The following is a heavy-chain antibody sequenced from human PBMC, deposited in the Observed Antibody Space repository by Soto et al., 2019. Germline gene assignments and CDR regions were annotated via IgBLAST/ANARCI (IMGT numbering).Heavy chain of an antibody. J-gene: IGHJ6*04. V-gene: IGHV1-3*01. CDR3: ARGCCYYGLGSYYNGAGYYYYGMDV. D-gene: IGHD3-10*01. CDR2: INAGNGNT. CDR1: GYTFTSYA. Sequence: ASVKVSCKASGYTFTSYAMHWVRQAPGQRLEWMGWINAGNGNTKYSQKFQGRVTITRDTSASTAYMEMSSLRSEDTAVYYCARGCCYYGLGSYYNGAGYYYYGMDVWGKGTTVTVSS.